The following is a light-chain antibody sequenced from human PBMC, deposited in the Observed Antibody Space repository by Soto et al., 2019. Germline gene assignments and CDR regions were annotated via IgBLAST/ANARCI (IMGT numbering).Light chain of an antibody. CDR3: QQYNSYPWT. Sequence: DIQMTQSPSTLSASVGDRATITCRASQSISSRLAWYQQKPGKAPKLLIYKASSLESGVPSRFSGSGSGTEFTLIIRSLQPDEFATYYCQQYNSYPWTFGQGTKVEIK. V-gene: IGKV1-5*03. CDR1: QSISSR. CDR2: KAS. J-gene: IGKJ1*01.